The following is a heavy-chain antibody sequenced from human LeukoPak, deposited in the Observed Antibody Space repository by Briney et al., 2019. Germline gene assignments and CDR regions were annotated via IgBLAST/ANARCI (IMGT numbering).Heavy chain of an antibody. J-gene: IGHJ3*02. Sequence: GGSLRFSCAASGFTFSSYAMSWVSQAPGKGLEWVPAISGSGGSTYYADSVKGRFTISRDNSENTLYLQMNSLRAEDTAVYYCAKDPLRDSSGYFRGRAFDIWGQGTMVTVSS. V-gene: IGHV3-23*01. CDR3: AKDPLRDSSGYFRGRAFDI. D-gene: IGHD3-22*01. CDR2: ISGSGGST. CDR1: GFTFSSYA.